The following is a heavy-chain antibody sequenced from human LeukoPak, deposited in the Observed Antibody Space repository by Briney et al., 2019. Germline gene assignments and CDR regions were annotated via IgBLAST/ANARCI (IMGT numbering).Heavy chain of an antibody. J-gene: IGHJ6*03. Sequence: GGSLRLSCAASGFTFDDYAMHWVRHAPGKGLEWVSGISWNSGSIGYADSVKGRFTISRDNAKNSLYLQMNSLRAEDTALYYCARPYLERSLKFCMDVWGKGTTVTVSS. V-gene: IGHV3-9*01. D-gene: IGHD3-3*02. CDR1: GFTFDDYA. CDR2: ISWNSGSI. CDR3: ARPYLERSLKFCMDV.